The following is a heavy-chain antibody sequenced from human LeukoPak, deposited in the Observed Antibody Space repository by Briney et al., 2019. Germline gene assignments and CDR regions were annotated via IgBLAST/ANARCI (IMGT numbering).Heavy chain of an antibody. CDR3: ARDFDYYVDY. J-gene: IGHJ4*02. CDR2: IYHSGSA. Sequence: SETLSLTCTVSGYSISSGSFWGWIRQPPGKGLEWIGNIYHSGSAYYNPSLRGRVTLSVDTSKNQFSLKLSSVTAADTAVYYCARDFDYYVDYWGQGTLVTVSS. CDR1: GYSISSGSF. V-gene: IGHV4-38-2*02.